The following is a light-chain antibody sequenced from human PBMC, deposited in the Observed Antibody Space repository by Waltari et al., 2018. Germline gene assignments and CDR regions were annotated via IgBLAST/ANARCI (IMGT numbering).Light chain of an antibody. CDR2: DAS. J-gene: IGKJ1*01. V-gene: IGKV3-11*01. CDR1: QSLGSS. Sequence: ETVLTQSPGTLALSPVERATLSCRASQSLGSSLAWYQHIPGQAPRLLFYDASNRATGIPARFSGSGSGTDFTLTISSLEPEDFAVYYCQQRINWPRTFGQGTKVEIK. CDR3: QQRINWPRT.